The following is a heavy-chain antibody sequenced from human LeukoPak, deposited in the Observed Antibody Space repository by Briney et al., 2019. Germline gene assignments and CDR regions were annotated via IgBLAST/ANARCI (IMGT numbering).Heavy chain of an antibody. D-gene: IGHD4-17*01. V-gene: IGHV3-23*01. CDR3: AKDRYGDYGMDV. CDR1: GFTFSSYA. CDR2: ISGSGGST. Sequence: GGSLRLSCAASGFTFSSYAMSWARQAPGKGLEWVSAISGSGGSTYYADSVKGRFTISRDNSKNTLYLQMNSLRAEDTAVYYCAKDRYGDYGMDVWGQGTTVTVSS. J-gene: IGHJ6*02.